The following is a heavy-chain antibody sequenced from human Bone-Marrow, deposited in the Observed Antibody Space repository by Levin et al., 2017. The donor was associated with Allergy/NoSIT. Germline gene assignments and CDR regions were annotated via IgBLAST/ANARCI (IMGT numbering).Heavy chain of an antibody. CDR3: ARDKSSDGVTPDWYFDL. J-gene: IGHJ2*01. CDR2: ISTSSGTI. D-gene: IGHD2-21*02. CDR1: GFTFSSHS. V-gene: IGHV3-48*01. Sequence: SCAASGFTFSSHSMNWVRQAPGKGLEWVSYISTSSGTIYYADSVKGRFTISSKNSLDLQMNSLRAEDTAIYYCARDKSSDGVTPDWYFDLWGRGTLVTVSS.